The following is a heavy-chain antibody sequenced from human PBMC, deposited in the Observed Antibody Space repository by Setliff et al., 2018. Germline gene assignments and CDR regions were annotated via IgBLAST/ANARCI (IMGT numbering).Heavy chain of an antibody. Sequence: GESLKISCKASGYNFATYWIGWVRQMPGKGLEWMGIIYPSDSDTRYSPSFQGQVTISADKSISTAYLQWSSLKASDTAMYYCARLRIAAAATNYFDYWGQGTLVTAPQ. D-gene: IGHD6-13*01. CDR3: ARLRIAAAATNYFDY. CDR1: GYNFATYW. CDR2: IYPSDSDT. J-gene: IGHJ4*02. V-gene: IGHV5-51*01.